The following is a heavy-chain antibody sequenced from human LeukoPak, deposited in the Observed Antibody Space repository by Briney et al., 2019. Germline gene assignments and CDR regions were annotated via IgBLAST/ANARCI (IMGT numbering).Heavy chain of an antibody. CDR3: ARERYYDFWSGSSGYYMDV. D-gene: IGHD3-3*01. V-gene: IGHV1-69*04. J-gene: IGHJ6*03. Sequence: SVKVSCXASGGTFSSYTISWVRQAPGQGLEWMGRIIPILGIANYAQKFQGRVTITADKSTSTAYMELSSLRSEDTAVYYCARERYYDFWSGSSGYYMDVWGKGTTVTVSS. CDR1: GGTFSSYT. CDR2: IIPILGIA.